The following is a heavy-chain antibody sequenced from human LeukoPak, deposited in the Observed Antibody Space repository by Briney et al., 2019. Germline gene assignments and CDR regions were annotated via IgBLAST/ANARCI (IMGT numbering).Heavy chain of an antibody. CDR2: ISGSGGST. CDR1: GFTFSSYA. CDR3: ARDTGSFYGSGSYFPWDAFDI. Sequence: GGSLRLSCAASGFTFSSYAMSWVRQAPGKGLEWVSAISGSGGSTYYADSVKGRFTISRDNAKNSLYLQMNSLRAEDTAVYYCARDTGSFYGSGSYFPWDAFDIWGQGTMVTVSS. V-gene: IGHV3-23*01. D-gene: IGHD3-10*01. J-gene: IGHJ3*02.